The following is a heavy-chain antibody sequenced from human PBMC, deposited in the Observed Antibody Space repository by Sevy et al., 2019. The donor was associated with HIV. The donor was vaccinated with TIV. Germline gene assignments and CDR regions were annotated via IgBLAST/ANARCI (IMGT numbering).Heavy chain of an antibody. J-gene: IGHJ5*02. CDR3: TTATWSQEDYYNS. CDR1: GFTFSNAW. Sequence: GGSLRLSCAASGFTFSNAWMSWVRQAPGKGLEWVGRIKGKIYHGTIDYAAPVKGRFSISGDDSKNTLYLQMNSLKTEDTAVYYCTTATWSQEDYYNSWGQGTLVTVSS. V-gene: IGHV3-15*01. D-gene: IGHD3-10*01. CDR2: IKGKIYHGTI.